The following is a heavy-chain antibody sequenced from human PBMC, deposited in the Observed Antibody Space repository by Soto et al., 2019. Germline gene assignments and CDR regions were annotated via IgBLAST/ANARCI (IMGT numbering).Heavy chain of an antibody. CDR3: AKDSPVGVPLLRDLHD. Sequence: LRLSCAASGFTFSNYGMSWVRQAPGKGLEWVSVISGSGGSTYYADSVKGRFTLSRDNSKNTVFLQMNSLRAEDTAVYYCAKDSPVGVPLLRDLHDWGQGTLVTVSS. CDR1: GFTFSNYG. V-gene: IGHV3-23*01. CDR2: ISGSGGST. J-gene: IGHJ1*01. D-gene: IGHD2-15*01.